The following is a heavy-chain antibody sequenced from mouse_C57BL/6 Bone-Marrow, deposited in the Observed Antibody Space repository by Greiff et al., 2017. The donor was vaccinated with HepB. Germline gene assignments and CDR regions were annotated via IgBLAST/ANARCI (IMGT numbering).Heavy chain of an antibody. CDR3: ARFGGYYDYAMDY. CDR2: INPYNGGT. D-gene: IGHD2-3*01. V-gene: IGHV1-19*01. Sequence: EVQLQQSGPVLVKPGASVKMSCKASGYTFTDYYMNWVKQSHGKSLEWIGVINPYNGGTSYNQKFKGKATLTVDKSSCTAYMELNSLTSEDSAVYYCARFGGYYDYAMDYWGQGTSVTVSS. CDR1: GYTFTDYY. J-gene: IGHJ4*01.